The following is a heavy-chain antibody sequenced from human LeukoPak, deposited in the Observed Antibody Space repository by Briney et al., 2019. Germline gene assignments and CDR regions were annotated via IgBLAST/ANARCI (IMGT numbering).Heavy chain of an antibody. J-gene: IGHJ1*01. V-gene: IGHV3-66*01. Sequence: GGSLRLSCAASEFSVGSNYMTWVRQAPGKGLEWVSLIYSGGSTYYADSVKGRFTISRDNSKNTLYLQMNSLRAEDTAVYYCARDTVVPEYFQYWGQGTLVTVSS. CDR3: ARDTVVPEYFQY. CDR2: IYSGGST. CDR1: EFSVGSNY.